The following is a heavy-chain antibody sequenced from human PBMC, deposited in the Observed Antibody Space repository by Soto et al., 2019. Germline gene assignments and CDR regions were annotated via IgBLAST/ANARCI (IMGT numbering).Heavy chain of an antibody. CDR2: IISSGSTI. V-gene: IGHV3-48*03. Sequence: QPGGSLRLSCAASGFTFSSYEMNWVRQAPGRGLEWISNIISSGSTIYYADSVKGRFTISRDNAKNSLYLQMNSLRAEDTAVYYCARSRRGVGGFDYWGQGTLVTVSS. CDR3: ARSRRGVGGFDY. D-gene: IGHD3-10*01. CDR1: GFTFSSYE. J-gene: IGHJ4*02.